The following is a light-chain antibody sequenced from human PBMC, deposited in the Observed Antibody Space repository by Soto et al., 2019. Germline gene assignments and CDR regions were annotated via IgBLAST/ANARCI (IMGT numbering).Light chain of an antibody. CDR1: QSVDSNY. CDR2: GAS. V-gene: IGKV3-20*01. CDR3: QQYSSGM. J-gene: IGKJ1*01. Sequence: IVLTQSPGTLSLSPGERATLSCRASQSVDSNYLAWYQQKPGQAPRLLIYGASRRATGIPDRFSGGGSGTDFTLTISRLEPEDFAVYYCQQYSSGMFGQGTTMEIK.